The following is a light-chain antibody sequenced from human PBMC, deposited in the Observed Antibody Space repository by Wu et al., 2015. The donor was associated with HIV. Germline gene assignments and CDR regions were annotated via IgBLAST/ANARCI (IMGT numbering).Light chain of an antibody. J-gene: IGKJ1*01. CDR2: GAS. Sequence: EIVLTQSPGTLSLSPGERATLSCRASQSVSSYYLAWYQQKPGQAPRLLIYGASSRATGIPDRFSGSGSGTDFTLTISRLEPEDFAVYYCQQYNNWRTFGQGTKVEIK. V-gene: IGKV3-20*01. CDR3: QQYNNWRT. CDR1: QSVSSYY.